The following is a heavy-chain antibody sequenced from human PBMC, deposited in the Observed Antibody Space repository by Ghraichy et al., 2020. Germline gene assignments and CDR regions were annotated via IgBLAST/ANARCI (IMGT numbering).Heavy chain of an antibody. CDR2: LSSSGSKE. Sequence: GESLNISCVVSGFSLTHSGVHWVRQAPGKELEWVALLSSSGSKEYYADSVKGRFTISGDSSQNTLYLQMNNLRAEDTAVYYCARGGGTVAPIRSSFLDYWGQGTLVTVSS. J-gene: IGHJ4*02. CDR3: ARGGGTVAPIRSSFLDY. V-gene: IGHV3-30*03. D-gene: IGHD5-12*01. CDR1: GFSLTHSG.